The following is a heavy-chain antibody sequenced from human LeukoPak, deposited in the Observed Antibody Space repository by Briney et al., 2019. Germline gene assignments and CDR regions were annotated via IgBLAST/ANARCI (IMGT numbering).Heavy chain of an antibody. J-gene: IGHJ6*02. Sequence: GGSLRLSCAASGFIFSDYYMSWIRQAPGKGLEWVASINHNGNVNYYVDSVKGRFTISRDNAKNSLYLQMSNLRAEDTAVYFCARGGGLDVWGQGATVTVSS. CDR1: GFIFSDYY. D-gene: IGHD3-16*01. CDR2: INHNGNVN. V-gene: IGHV3-7*03. CDR3: ARGGGLDV.